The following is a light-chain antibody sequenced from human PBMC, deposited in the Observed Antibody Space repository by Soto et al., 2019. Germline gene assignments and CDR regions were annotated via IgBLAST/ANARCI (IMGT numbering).Light chain of an antibody. J-gene: IGLJ2*01. CDR3: SSYAGAVV. CDR2: EGS. V-gene: IGLV2-23*01. CDR1: SSNVESYNL. Sequence: QSALTQHASVSGSPGQSITISCTRTSSNVESYNLVSWYQHPPGKAPKLIIYEGSERPSGVSNRFSGAQSGHSSSLTISGLQAEDEADYYCSSYAGAVVFGGGTKLTVL.